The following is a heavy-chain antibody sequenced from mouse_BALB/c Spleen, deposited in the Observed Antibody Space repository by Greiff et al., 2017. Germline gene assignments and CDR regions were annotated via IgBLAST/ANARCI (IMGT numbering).Heavy chain of an antibody. CDR1: GFTFSDYG. Sequence: EVKLVESGGGLVQPGGSRKLSCAASGFTFSDYGMAWVRQAPGKGPEWVAFISNLAYSIYYADTVTGRFTISRENAKNTLYLEMSSLRSEDTAMYYCARRYDGLWYFDVWGAGTTVTVSS. J-gene: IGHJ1*01. CDR2: ISNLAYSI. CDR3: ARRYDGLWYFDV. V-gene: IGHV5-15*02. D-gene: IGHD2-3*01.